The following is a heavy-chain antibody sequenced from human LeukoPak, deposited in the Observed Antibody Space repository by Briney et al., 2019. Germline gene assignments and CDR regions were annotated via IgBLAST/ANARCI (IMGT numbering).Heavy chain of an antibody. CDR2: IRYDGSNK. V-gene: IGHV3-30*02. D-gene: IGHD2-15*01. CDR3: AKDLTPRGLLTGDY. Sequence: GGSLRLSCSASGFTFSSYGMHWVRQAPGKGLEWVAFIRYDGSNKYYADSVKGRFTISRDNSKNTLYLQMNSLRAEDTAVYYCAKDLTPRGLLTGDYWGQGTLVTVSS. CDR1: GFTFSSYG. J-gene: IGHJ4*02.